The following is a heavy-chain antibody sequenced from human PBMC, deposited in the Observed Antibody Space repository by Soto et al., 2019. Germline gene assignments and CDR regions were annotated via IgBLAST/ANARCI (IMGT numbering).Heavy chain of an antibody. CDR3: XKLXDSSGWIYYFDY. V-gene: IGHV3-23*01. CDR1: GFTFSSYA. CDR2: ISGSGGST. J-gene: IGHJ4*02. D-gene: IGHD6-19*01. Sequence: EVQLLESGGGLVQPGGSLRLSCAASGFTFSSYAMSWVRPAPVNGLEWVSAISGSGGSTYYADSVKGRFTISRDNSKNTLYLQMNSLRAEDTAVXXCXKLXDSSGWIYYFDYGGQGTLVTVSS.